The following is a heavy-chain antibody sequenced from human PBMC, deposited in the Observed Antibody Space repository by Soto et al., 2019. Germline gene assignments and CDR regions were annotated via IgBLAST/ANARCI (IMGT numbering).Heavy chain of an antibody. Sequence: QVQLVQSGAEVKKPGSSVKVSCKASGGTFSSYAISWVRQAPGQGLEWMGGIIPIFGTANYAQKFQGRVTITADESTSTAYMELSSLRSKDTAVYYCARGDYGSGSYYGDAFDIWGQGTMVTVSS. V-gene: IGHV1-69*01. CDR3: ARGDYGSGSYYGDAFDI. CDR1: GGTFSSYA. D-gene: IGHD3-10*01. CDR2: IIPIFGTA. J-gene: IGHJ3*02.